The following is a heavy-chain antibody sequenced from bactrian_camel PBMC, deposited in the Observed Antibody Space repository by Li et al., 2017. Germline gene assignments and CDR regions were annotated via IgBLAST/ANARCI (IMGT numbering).Heavy chain of an antibody. Sequence: HVQLVESGGGLVQPGGSLRLSCVASGFTFSNFSMSWVRQAPGRGLEWVATIYRDGKNTYYADSVKGRFTISRDTAKNTLDLQMNSLKSEDTAHYYYATAGGWFGGGQGTQVTVS. CDR2: IYRDGKNT. J-gene: IGHJ4*01. V-gene: IGHV3S6*01. D-gene: IGHD5*01. CDR1: GFTFSNFS.